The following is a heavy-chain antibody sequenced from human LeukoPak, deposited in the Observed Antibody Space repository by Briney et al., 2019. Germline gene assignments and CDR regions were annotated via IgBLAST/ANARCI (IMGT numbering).Heavy chain of an antibody. D-gene: IGHD1-26*01. CDR2: ISYDGSNK. CDR1: GFTFSSYG. J-gene: IGHJ6*02. V-gene: IGHV3-30*03. CDR3: AIVGATDYYYYYGMDV. Sequence: PGRSLRLSCAASGFTFSSYGMHWVRQAPGKGLEWVAVISYDGSNKYYADSVKGRFTISRDNSKNTLYLQTNSLRAEDTAVYYCAIVGATDYYYYYGMDVWGQGTTVTVSS.